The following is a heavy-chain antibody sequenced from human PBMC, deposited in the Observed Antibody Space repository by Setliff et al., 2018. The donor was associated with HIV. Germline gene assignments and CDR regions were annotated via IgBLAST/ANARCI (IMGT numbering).Heavy chain of an antibody. CDR2: INPSGGKT. CDR3: ARCYYDSSGPTDAFDI. J-gene: IGHJ3*02. V-gene: IGHV1-46*01. D-gene: IGHD3-22*01. Sequence: ASVKVSCKASGYTFTNFYMHWVRQAPGQGLEWMGLINPSGGKTSYAKKFQGRLTMTRDTSRSTVYMELSSPRSEDTAMYYCARCYYDSSGPTDAFDIWGQGTVVTVSS. CDR1: GYTFTNFY.